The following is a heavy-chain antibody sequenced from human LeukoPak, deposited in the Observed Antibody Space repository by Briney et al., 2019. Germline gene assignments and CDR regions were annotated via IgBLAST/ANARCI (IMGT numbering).Heavy chain of an antibody. CDR1: GGSFSGYY. CDR3: ARGIGSSWYDY. D-gene: IGHD6-13*01. J-gene: IGHJ4*02. Sequence: SETLSLTCAVYGGSFSGYYWSWIRQPPGKGLEWIGEINHSGSTNYNPSLKGRVTISVDTSKNQFSLKLSSVTAADTAVYYCARGIGSSWYDYWGQGTLVTVSS. V-gene: IGHV4-34*01. CDR2: INHSGST.